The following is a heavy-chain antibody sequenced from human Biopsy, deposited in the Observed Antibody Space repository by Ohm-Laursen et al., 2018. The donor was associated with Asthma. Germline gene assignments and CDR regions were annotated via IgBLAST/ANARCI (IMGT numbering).Heavy chain of an antibody. CDR1: GDSFSNYA. D-gene: IGHD5-12*01. CDR3: ARGYSGSDRIVYYYSGLEV. CDR2: LIPVLGTP. V-gene: IGHV1-69*01. J-gene: IGHJ6*02. Sequence: SSVKVSCKVSGDSFSNYAISWVRQAPGQGLEWMGGLIPVLGTPDHAQMFEGRVTITADESTSTAYMKLSSLSSEDTAVYYCARGYSGSDRIVYYYSGLEVWGQGTTVTVSS.